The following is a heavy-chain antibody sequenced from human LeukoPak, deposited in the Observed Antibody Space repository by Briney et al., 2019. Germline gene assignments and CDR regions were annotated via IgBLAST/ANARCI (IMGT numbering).Heavy chain of an antibody. Sequence: GSSVKVSCKASGGTFSSYAISWVRQAPGQGLEWMGGIIPIFGTANYAQKFQSRVTITADESTSTAYMELSSLRSEDTAVYYCARVGRQYDSSGYWGQGTLVTVSS. J-gene: IGHJ4*02. CDR2: IIPIFGTA. CDR1: GGTFSSYA. D-gene: IGHD3-22*01. CDR3: ARVGRQYDSSGY. V-gene: IGHV1-69*01.